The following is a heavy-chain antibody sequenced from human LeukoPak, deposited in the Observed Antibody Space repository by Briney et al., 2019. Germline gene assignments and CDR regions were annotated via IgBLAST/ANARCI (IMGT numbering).Heavy chain of an antibody. J-gene: IGHJ4*02. D-gene: IGHD3-10*01. CDR1: GVSFGSDG. Sequence: PGGSLRLSCAASGVSFGSDGMSRVRQVPGKGLEWVSYINWNGGTTDYADSVKGRFTISRDNGMSSLYLQMNSLRAEDTALYYCAMYNGSGSYYNGIDYWGQGTLVSVSS. CDR3: AMYNGSGSYYNGIDY. CDR2: INWNGGTT. V-gene: IGHV3-20*04.